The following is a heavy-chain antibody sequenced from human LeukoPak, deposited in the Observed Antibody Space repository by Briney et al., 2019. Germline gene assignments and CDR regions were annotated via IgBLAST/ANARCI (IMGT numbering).Heavy chain of an antibody. Sequence: TPGGSLRLSCAASGFTFSSYSMNWVRQAPGKGLEWVSSISSSSSYIYYADSVKGRFTISRDNAKNSLYLQMNSLRAEDTAVYYCARDPRTAARKPFDYWGQGTLVTVSS. CDR1: GFTFSSYS. D-gene: IGHD6-6*01. CDR2: ISSSSSYI. CDR3: ARDPRTAARKPFDY. J-gene: IGHJ4*02. V-gene: IGHV3-21*01.